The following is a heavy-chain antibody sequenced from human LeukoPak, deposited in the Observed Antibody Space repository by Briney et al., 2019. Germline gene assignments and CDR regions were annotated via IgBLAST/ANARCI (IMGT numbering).Heavy chain of an antibody. V-gene: IGHV4-30-4*08. CDR1: GDSIYSGDYY. Sequence: PSETLSLTCTLSGDSIYSGDYYWSWIRQPPGKGLEWIGYIYYSGSTYYNPSLKSRVTISIDTSKNQFSLKLRSVTAADTAAYFCARDTAGDYSYYHGMDVWGQGTTVTVSS. J-gene: IGHJ6*02. D-gene: IGHD5-18*01. CDR2: IYYSGST. CDR3: ARDTAGDYSYYHGMDV.